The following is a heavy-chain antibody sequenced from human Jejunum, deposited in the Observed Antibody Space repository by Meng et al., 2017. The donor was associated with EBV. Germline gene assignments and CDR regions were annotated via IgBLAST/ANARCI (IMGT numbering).Heavy chain of an antibody. CDR1: GDTFTTHA. V-gene: IGHV1-3*01. CDR2: INGDNGDT. D-gene: IGHD5/OR15-5a*01. CDR3: AAHSWVVYHSNY. J-gene: IGHJ4*02. Sequence: VQLVQSGEEVKEARASVTFSCKSSGDTFTTHARHWVRRAPGQRLEWMGWINGDNGDTKYSQQFQDRVTFTRDTSANTGYMELSSLTSEDTAVYYCAAHSWVVYHSNYLGQGTLVTVSS.